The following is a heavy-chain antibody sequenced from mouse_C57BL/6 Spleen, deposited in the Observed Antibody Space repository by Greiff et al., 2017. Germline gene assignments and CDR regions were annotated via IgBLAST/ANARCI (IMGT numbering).Heavy chain of an antibody. J-gene: IGHJ4*01. D-gene: IGHD2-4*01. V-gene: IGHV1-82*01. CDR1: GYAFSSSW. CDR2: IYPGDGDT. Sequence: VQLVESGPELVKPGASVKISCKASGYAFSSSWMNWVKQRPGKGLEWIGRIYPGDGDTNYNGKFKGKATLTADKSSSTAYMQLSSLTSEDSAVYFCASYDYDVEDYWGQGTSVTVSS. CDR3: ASYDYDVEDY.